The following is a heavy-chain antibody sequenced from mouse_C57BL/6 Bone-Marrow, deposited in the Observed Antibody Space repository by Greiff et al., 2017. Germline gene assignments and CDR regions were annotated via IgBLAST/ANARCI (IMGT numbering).Heavy chain of an antibody. D-gene: IGHD1-1*01. CDR1: GFNIKDYY. CDR2: IDPEDGDT. J-gene: IGHJ4*01. V-gene: IGHV14-1*01. CDR3: TTTDRSSYDAMDY. Sequence: VQLQQSGAELVRPGASVKLSCTASGFNIKDYYMHWVKQRPEQGLEWIGRIDPEDGDTEYAPKFQGKATMTADTSSNTAYLQLSSLTSEDTAVYYCTTTDRSSYDAMDYWGQGTSVTVSS.